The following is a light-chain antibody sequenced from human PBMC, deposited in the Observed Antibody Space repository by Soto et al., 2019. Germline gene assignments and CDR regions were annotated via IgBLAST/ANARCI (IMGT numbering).Light chain of an antibody. Sequence: DIQMTQSPSTLSASVGDRVTITFLASQSISGWLAWYQQKPGKAPKLLIYDVSSLESGVPSRFSGSGSGTEFTLAISSLQPDDFATYYCQQYNSYPWTFGQGTKVDI. CDR1: QSISGW. CDR2: DVS. J-gene: IGKJ1*01. V-gene: IGKV1-5*01. CDR3: QQYNSYPWT.